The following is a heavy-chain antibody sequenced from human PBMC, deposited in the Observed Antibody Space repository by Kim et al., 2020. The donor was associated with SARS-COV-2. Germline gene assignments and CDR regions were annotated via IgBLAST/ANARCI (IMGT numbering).Heavy chain of an antibody. Sequence: NYARKLQGRVTMTTDTSTSTAYMGLRSLRSDDTAVYYCARVDSSGKIPDYWGQGTLVTVSS. J-gene: IGHJ4*02. V-gene: IGHV1-18*01. D-gene: IGHD3-22*01. CDR3: ARVDSSGKIPDY.